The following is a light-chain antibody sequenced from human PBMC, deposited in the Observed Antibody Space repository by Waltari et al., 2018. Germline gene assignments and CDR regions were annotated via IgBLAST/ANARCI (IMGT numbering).Light chain of an antibody. CDR3: LQDHAYPLT. CDR1: QAIRHD. V-gene: IGKV1-6*01. Sequence: CRASQAIRHDLGWFQQKPGKAPKLLIYGASNLQSGVPARFSASGFGTDFTLIITGLQPEDFATYYCLQDHAYPLTFGGGTRV. CDR2: GAS. J-gene: IGKJ4*01.